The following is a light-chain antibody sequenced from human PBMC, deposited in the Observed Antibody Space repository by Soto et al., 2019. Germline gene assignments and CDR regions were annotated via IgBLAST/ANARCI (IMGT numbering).Light chain of an antibody. V-gene: IGKV2-28*01. CDR1: LSLLHSNGYNY. Sequence: DIVMTQSPLSLPVTPGEPASISCRSSLSLLHSNGYNYLDWYLQKPGQSPQLLIYLGSNRAPGVPDRFSGSGSGTYFTLKIRRVEDEDVGVYYCMQSLQPPLTFGQGTKVDIK. J-gene: IGKJ1*01. CDR3: MQSLQPPLT. CDR2: LGS.